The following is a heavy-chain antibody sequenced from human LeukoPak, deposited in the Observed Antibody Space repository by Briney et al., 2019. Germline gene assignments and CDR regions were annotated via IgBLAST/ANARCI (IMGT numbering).Heavy chain of an antibody. CDR2: IIPIFGTA. CDR1: GGTFSSYA. J-gene: IGHJ4*02. CDR3: ARGPPRYSSSWYIFPHFDY. V-gene: IGHV1-69*05. Sequence: ASVKVSCKASGGTFSSYAISWVRQAPGQGLEWMGGIIPIFGTANYAQKFQGRVTITTDESTSTAYMELSSLRSEATAVYYCARGPPRYSSSWYIFPHFDYWGQGTLVTVSS. D-gene: IGHD6-13*01.